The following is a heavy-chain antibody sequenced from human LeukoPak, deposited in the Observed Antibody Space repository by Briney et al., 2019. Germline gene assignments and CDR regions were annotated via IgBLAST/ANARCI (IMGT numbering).Heavy chain of an antibody. V-gene: IGHV4-39*01. CDR3: ASPLGYCSSTNCYGDY. CDR2: IYYSGIT. CDR1: GGSISSSSYY. D-gene: IGHD2-2*01. J-gene: IGHJ4*02. Sequence: PSETLSLTCTVSGGSISSSSYYWGWIRQPPGKGLEWIGSIYYSGITYYNPSLESRATILVDTSKNQFSLKLSSVTAADTAVYYCASPLGYCSSTNCYGDYWGQGTLVTVSS.